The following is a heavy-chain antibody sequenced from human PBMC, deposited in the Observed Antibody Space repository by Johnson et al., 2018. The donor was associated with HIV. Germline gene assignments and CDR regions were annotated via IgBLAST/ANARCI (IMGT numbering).Heavy chain of an antibody. CDR3: AKDDNLGVWYSDACDI. V-gene: IGHV3-30*02. J-gene: IGHJ3*02. Sequence: QVQLVESGGGVVQPGGSLRLSCAASGFTFANYGMHWVRQAPGKGLEWVAFIAHDESITHYADSVKGRFTMSRDNSKNTLYLQMKSLRAEDTAIYYCAKDDNLGVWYSDACDIWGQGTVVTVSS. CDR1: GFTFANYG. D-gene: IGHD2-21*02. CDR2: IAHDESIT.